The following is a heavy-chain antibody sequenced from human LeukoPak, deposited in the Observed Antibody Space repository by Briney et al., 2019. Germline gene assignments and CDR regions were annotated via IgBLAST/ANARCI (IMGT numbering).Heavy chain of an antibody. D-gene: IGHD3-10*01. CDR1: GGSISSYY. V-gene: IGHV4-59*08. CDR3: ARAPYGSGSYYKVDYYYGMDV. CDR2: IYYSGST. J-gene: IGHJ6*02. Sequence: SETLSLTCTVSGGSISSYYWSWIRQPPGKGLEWIGYIYYSGSTNYNPSLKSRVTISVDTSKNQFSLKLSSVTAADTAVYYCARAPYGSGSYYKVDYYYGMDVWGQGTTVTVSS.